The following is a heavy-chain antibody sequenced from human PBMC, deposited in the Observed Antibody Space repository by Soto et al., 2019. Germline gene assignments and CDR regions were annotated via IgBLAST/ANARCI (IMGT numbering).Heavy chain of an antibody. CDR2: INPSSGTT. CDR3: VRASTPLVEPTPYYFDY. D-gene: IGHD1-1*01. CDR1: GYGFTTYY. V-gene: IGHV1-46*01. Sequence: QVQLVQSGAEVKKPGGSVKVSCKASGYGFTTYYMYWVRQAPGQGLAWVGMINPSSGTTIYAQNFQGRVTVTRDTSTSTVYMELSSLRSEDTAVYYCVRASTPLVEPTPYYFDYWGQGTLVTVSS. J-gene: IGHJ4*02.